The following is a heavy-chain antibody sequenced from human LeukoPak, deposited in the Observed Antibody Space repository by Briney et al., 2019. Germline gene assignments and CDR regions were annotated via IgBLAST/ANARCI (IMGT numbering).Heavy chain of an antibody. Sequence: GGSLRLSCAASGFTVSSNYMSWVRQAPGKGLEWVSVVYSVGTTYYADSVKGRFTISRDNADNTVYLQLNSLRVEDTAVYYCARESEAAGTYYLDHWGHGILVTVSS. D-gene: IGHD6-25*01. V-gene: IGHV3-53*01. CDR1: GFTVSSNY. CDR2: VYSVGTT. CDR3: ARESEAAGTYYLDH. J-gene: IGHJ4*01.